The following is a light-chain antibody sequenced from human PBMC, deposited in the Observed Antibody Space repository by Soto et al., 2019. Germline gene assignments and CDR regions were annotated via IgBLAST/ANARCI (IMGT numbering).Light chain of an antibody. Sequence: IPLTHSPSSLSAPALDGSNITFLASHNIRGYLNWYQQKPGKATKLLIYAASSLQSGITSRFSGSGSETDFTLTISSLQPEDFATYYCQQSYSTTWTFGQGTKVEI. CDR2: AAS. J-gene: IGKJ1*01. CDR1: HNIRGY. V-gene: IGKV1-39*01. CDR3: QQSYSTTWT.